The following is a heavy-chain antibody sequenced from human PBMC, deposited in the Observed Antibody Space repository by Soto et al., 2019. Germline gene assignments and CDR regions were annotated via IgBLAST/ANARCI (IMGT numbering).Heavy chain of an antibody. V-gene: IGHV4-31*03. J-gene: IGHJ4*02. CDR1: GGSISSGGYY. Sequence: QVQLLESGPGLVKPSQTLSLTCTVSGGSISSGGYYWTWIRQHPGKGLEWIGYIYYSGSTYYNPSLKSRITISVDTSKNQLSLKLSSVTAADTAVYYCARVVRFGEWVDSWGQGTLVTVSS. CDR2: IYYSGST. CDR3: ARVVRFGEWVDS. D-gene: IGHD3-10*01.